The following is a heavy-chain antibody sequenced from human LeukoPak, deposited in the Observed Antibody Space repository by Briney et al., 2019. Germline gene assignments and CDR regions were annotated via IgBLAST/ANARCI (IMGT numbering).Heavy chain of an antibody. V-gene: IGHV1-2*02. J-gene: IGHJ5*02. CDR1: GYTFTGYY. CDR2: INPNSGGT. Sequence: ASVKVSCNASGYTFTGYYMHWVRQAPGQGLEWMGWINPNSGGTNYAQKFQGRVTMTRDTSISTAYMELSRLRSDDTAVYYCARDDYGVPYNWFDPWGQGTLVTVSS. CDR3: ARDDYGVPYNWFDP. D-gene: IGHD4-17*01.